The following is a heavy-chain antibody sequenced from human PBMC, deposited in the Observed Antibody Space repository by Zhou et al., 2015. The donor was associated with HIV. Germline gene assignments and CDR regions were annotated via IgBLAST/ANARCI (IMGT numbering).Heavy chain of an antibody. V-gene: IGHV1-69*06. Sequence: QVQLVQSGAEVKKPGSSVKVSCKASGGTFSSYAISWVGDRPLGQGLEWMGGIIPIFGTANYAQKFQGRVTITADKSTSTAYMELSSLRSEDTAVYYCARGRIKRGYSGYGYFDYWGQGTLVTVSS. CDR2: IIPIFGTA. CDR1: GGTFSSYA. D-gene: IGHD5-12*01. CDR3: ARGRIKRGYSGYGYFDY. J-gene: IGHJ4*02.